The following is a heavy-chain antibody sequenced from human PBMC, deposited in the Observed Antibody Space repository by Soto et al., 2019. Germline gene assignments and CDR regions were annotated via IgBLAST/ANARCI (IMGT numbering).Heavy chain of an antibody. CDR2: IYWDDDK. Sequence: QITLKESGPTLVKPTQTFTLACTFSGFSLSTSGMGVGWIRQPPGKALEWLALIYWDDDKRYSPSLKSRLTITTDTSKNLVVLTMTNMDPVDTATYYCAHYSSTSSCDYWGQGTLVTVSS. D-gene: IGHD6-13*01. CDR1: GFSLSTSGMG. CDR3: AHYSSTSSCDY. V-gene: IGHV2-5*02. J-gene: IGHJ4*02.